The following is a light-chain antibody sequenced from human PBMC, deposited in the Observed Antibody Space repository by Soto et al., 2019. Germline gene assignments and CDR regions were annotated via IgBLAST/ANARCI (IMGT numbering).Light chain of an antibody. V-gene: IGKV1-5*01. CDR2: DAS. CDR1: QSISSW. J-gene: IGKJ4*01. CDR3: QQGLT. Sequence: DIQMTQSPSTLSASVGDTVTVTCRASQSISSWLAWYQQKPGKAPKLLIYDASSLESGVPSRFSGSGSGTEFTLTISSLQPDDFATYYCQQGLTFGGGTKVEIK.